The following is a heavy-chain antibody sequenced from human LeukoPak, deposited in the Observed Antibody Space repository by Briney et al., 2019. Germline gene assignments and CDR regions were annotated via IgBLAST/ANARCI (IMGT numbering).Heavy chain of an antibody. J-gene: IGHJ6*03. CDR1: GGSFSGYY. Sequence: SETLSLTCAVYGGSFSGYYWSWIRQPPGKGLEWIGEINHSGSTNYNPSLKSRVTISVDTSKNQFSLKLSSVTAADTAVYYCARLRIAAAFYYYYYMDVWGKGTTVTISS. CDR3: ARLRIAAAFYYYYYMDV. CDR2: INHSGST. D-gene: IGHD6-13*01. V-gene: IGHV4-34*01.